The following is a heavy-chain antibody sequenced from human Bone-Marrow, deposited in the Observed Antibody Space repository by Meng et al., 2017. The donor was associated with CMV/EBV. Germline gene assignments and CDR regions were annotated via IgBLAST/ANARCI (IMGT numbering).Heavy chain of an antibody. D-gene: IGHD6-19*01. CDR3: ARRGAVASVDY. CDR2: IYYSGST. CDR1: GGSISSYY. V-gene: IGHV4-59*05. J-gene: IGHJ4*02. Sequence: SETLSLTCTVSGGSISSYYWSWIRQPPGKGLEWIGSIYYSGSTYYNPSLKSRVTISVDTSKNQFSLKLSSVTAADTAVYYCARRGAVASVDYWGQGTLVTVSS.